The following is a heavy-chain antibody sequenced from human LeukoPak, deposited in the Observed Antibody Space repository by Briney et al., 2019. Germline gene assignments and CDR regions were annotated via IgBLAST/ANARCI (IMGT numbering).Heavy chain of an antibody. CDR1: GGSISNYY. D-gene: IGHD2-21*01. J-gene: IGHJ2*01. V-gene: IGHV4-59*01. CDR3: AREFPRGTWYFDL. CDR2: IYYTGKT. Sequence: SETLSLTCSVSGGSISNYYWSWIRQPPGKGLEWIGYIYYTGKTNHNPSLKSRVTISVDTSTNQFSLKLSSVTAADTAFYYCAREFPRGTWYFDLWGRGTLVSVSS.